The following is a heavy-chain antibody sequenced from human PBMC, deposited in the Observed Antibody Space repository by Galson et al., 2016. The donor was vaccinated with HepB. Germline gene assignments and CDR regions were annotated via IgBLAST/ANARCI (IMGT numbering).Heavy chain of an antibody. CDR2: ISSSGNSV. Sequence: SLRLSCAASGFSFRSFEMNWVRQAPGKGLEWLSHISSSGNSVDYEDSVKGRFTISRDNSKNTLYLQMNSLRAEDTAVYYCAREGQGYDSSGYYSEAFDIWGQGTMVTVSS. CDR3: AREGQGYDSSGYYSEAFDI. CDR1: GFSFRSFE. D-gene: IGHD3-22*01. J-gene: IGHJ3*02. V-gene: IGHV3-48*03.